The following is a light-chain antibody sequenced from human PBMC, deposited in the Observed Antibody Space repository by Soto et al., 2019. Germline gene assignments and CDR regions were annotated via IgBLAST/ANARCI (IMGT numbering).Light chain of an antibody. CDR2: EDN. J-gene: IGLJ1*01. CDR3: CSYAGSRTYV. CDR1: SSDVGGYNL. V-gene: IGLV2-23*01. Sequence: QSVLTQPASVSGSPGQSITISCTGTSSDVGGYNLVSWYQQHPGKAPILMIYEDNKRPSGVSSRFSGSKSGNTASLTISGLQAEDEAEYYCCSYAGSRTYVFGTGNKVTVL.